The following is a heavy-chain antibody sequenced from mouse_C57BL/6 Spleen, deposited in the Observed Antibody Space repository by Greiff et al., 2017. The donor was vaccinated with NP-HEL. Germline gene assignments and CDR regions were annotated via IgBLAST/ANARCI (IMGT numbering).Heavy chain of an antibody. J-gene: IGHJ4*01. D-gene: IGHD2-1*01. CDR1: GFTFSDYG. CDR3: ASSYGNFYYYAMDY. V-gene: IGHV5-17*01. CDR2: ISSGSSTI. Sequence: DVHLVESGGGLVKPGGSLKLSCAASGFTFSDYGMHWVRQAPEKGLEWVAYISSGSSTIYYADTVKGRFTISRDNAKNTLFLQMTSLRSEDTAMYYCASSYGNFYYYAMDYWGQGTSVTVSS.